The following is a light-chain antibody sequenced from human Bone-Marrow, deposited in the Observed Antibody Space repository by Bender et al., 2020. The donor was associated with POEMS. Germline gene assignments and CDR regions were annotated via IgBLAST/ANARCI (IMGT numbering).Light chain of an antibody. CDR2: DVS. J-gene: IGLJ3*02. V-gene: IGLV2-11*01. CDR1: SSDVGGYNY. Sequence: QSALTQPRSVSGSPGQSVTISCTGTSSDVGGYNYVSWYQQHPGKAPKLMIYDVSKRPSGVPDRFSGSKSGNTASLTISGLQAEDEADYYCCSYACTTTWMFGGGTKLTVL. CDR3: CSYACTTTWM.